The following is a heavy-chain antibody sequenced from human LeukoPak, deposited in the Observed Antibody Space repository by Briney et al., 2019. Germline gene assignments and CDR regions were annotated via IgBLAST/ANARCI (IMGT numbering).Heavy chain of an antibody. Sequence: PGGSLRLSCAASGFTFSSYWMHWVRQAPGKGLVWVSRINSDGSSRNYADSVKGRFTISRDNSKNTLYLQMNSLRAEDTAVYYCAKDEAYSGRAYGMDVWGQGTTVTVSS. V-gene: IGHV3-74*01. CDR3: AKDEAYSGRAYGMDV. CDR1: GFTFSSYW. CDR2: INSDGSSR. J-gene: IGHJ6*02. D-gene: IGHD1-26*01.